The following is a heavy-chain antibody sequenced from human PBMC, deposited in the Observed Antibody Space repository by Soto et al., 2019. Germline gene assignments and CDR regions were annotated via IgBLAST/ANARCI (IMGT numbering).Heavy chain of an antibody. V-gene: IGHV1-18*01. CDR2: ISAYNGNT. J-gene: IGHJ6*02. Sequence: GASVKVSCKASGYTFTSYGISWVRQAPGQGLEWMGWISAYNGNTNYAQKLQGRVTMTTDTSTSTAYRELRSLRSDDTAVYYCVRDGVVAPVYGMDASGQGTPVILSS. CDR3: VRDGVVAPVYGMDA. CDR1: GYTFTSYG. D-gene: IGHD2-15*01.